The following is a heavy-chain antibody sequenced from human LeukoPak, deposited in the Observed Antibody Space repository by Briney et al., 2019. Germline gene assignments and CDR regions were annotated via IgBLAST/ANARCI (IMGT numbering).Heavy chain of an antibody. V-gene: IGHV3-74*01. CDR2: INSDGSST. J-gene: IGHJ4*02. D-gene: IGHD5-18*01. CDR3: ARPRRGYSYGPDY. CDR1: GFTFSSYW. Sequence: GGSLRLSCAASGFTFSSYWMHWVRQAPGKGLVWVSRINSDGSSTSYADSVKGRFTISRDNAKNTLYLQMNSLRAEDTAVYYCARPRRGYSYGPDYWGQGTLVIVSS.